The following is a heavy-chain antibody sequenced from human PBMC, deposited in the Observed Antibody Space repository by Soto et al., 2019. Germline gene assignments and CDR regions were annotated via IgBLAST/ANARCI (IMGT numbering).Heavy chain of an antibody. V-gene: IGHV3-21*02. CDR3: ARGARDLSDTSGRA. CDR1: GFTFSSYA. CDR2: ISSGGSHI. D-gene: IGHD3-22*01. Sequence: EVQLVESGGDLVKPGGSLILSCAASGFTFSSYAINWVRQAPGKGLEWVSSISSGGSHIYYADSVKGRFTISRDNANNLLFLQMNSLRVDDTAVYYCARGARDLSDTSGRAWGQGTLVTVST. J-gene: IGHJ5*02.